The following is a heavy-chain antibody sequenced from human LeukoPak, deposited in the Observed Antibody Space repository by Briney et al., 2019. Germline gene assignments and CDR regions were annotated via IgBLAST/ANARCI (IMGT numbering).Heavy chain of an antibody. CDR2: IYYSGST. CDR1: GGSISSGGYS. CDR3: ARDQGIFLISEPLGY. J-gene: IGHJ4*02. V-gene: IGHV4-61*08. Sequence: PSETLSLTCAVSGGSISSGGYSWSWIRQPPGKGLEWIGYIYYSGSTNYNPSLKSRVTISVDTSKNQFSLKLSPVTAADTAVYYCARDQGIFLISEPLGYWGQGTLVTVSS. D-gene: IGHD2-15*01.